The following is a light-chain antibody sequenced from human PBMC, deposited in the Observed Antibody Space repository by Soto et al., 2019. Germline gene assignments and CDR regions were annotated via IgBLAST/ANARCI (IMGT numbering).Light chain of an antibody. CDR2: WAS. J-gene: IGKJ2*01. CDR1: QSVLRGSNSKNL. Sequence: DIDLTQSPGSLAVSLGETATIKCKSSQSVLRGSNSKNLLAWHQQKPGQPPKVLIYWASSREGGVPDRFRGSGSGTDFTLTITNVQADDVAVYYCQQYFTTPQTFGPGTKVEIK. CDR3: QQYFTTPQT. V-gene: IGKV4-1*01.